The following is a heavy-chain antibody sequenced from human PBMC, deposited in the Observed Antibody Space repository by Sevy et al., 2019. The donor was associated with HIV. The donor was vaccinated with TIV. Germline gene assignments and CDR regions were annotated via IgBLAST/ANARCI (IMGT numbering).Heavy chain of an antibody. CDR1: GFPFSGYA. J-gene: IGHJ4*02. Sequence: GGSLRLSCAASGFPFSGYAMTWVRQAPGKGLEWVSAISGSGGSTYYADSVKGRFSISRDNSKNTLYLQMSSLGAEDTAVYSCAKGSVYDTSGYYYTLVAFDYWGQGTPVTVSS. V-gene: IGHV3-23*01. D-gene: IGHD3-22*01. CDR3: AKGSVYDTSGYYYTLVAFDY. CDR2: ISGSGGST.